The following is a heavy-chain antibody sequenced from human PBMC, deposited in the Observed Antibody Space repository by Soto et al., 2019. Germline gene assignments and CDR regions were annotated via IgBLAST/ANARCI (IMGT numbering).Heavy chain of an antibody. CDR2: ISGSGCST. D-gene: IGHD6-19*01. Sequence: GSLRISCAASGFTFSSYAMSWVRQAPGKGLEWVSAISGSGCSTYYADSVKGRFTISRDNSKNTLYLQMNSLRAEDTAVYYCAKGGWSYYYYGMDVWGQGTTVTVSS. CDR1: GFTFSSYA. J-gene: IGHJ6*02. V-gene: IGHV3-23*01. CDR3: AKGGWSYYYYGMDV.